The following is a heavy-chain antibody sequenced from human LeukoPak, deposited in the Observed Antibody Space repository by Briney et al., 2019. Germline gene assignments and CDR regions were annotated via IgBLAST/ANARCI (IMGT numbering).Heavy chain of an antibody. CDR3: AREDMVRGVIIYYYGMDV. V-gene: IGHV3-48*03. Sequence: GGSLRLSCAASVFTFSSYEMNWVRQAPGKGLEWVSYISSSGSTIYYADSVKGRFTVSRDNAKNSLYLQMNSLRAEDTAVYYCAREDMVRGVIIYYYGMDVWGQGTTVTVSS. CDR2: ISSSGSTI. J-gene: IGHJ6*02. D-gene: IGHD3-10*01. CDR1: VFTFSSYE.